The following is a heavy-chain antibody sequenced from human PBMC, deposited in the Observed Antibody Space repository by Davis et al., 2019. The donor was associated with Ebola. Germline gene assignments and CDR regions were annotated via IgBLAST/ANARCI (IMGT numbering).Heavy chain of an antibody. J-gene: IGHJ3*02. D-gene: IGHD6-13*01. CDR3: ASIAAAGTDAFDI. CDR1: GFTFSSYS. CDR2: ISSSSSTI. V-gene: IGHV3-48*01. Sequence: GESLKISCAASGFTFSSYSMNWVRQAPGKGLEWVSYISSSSSTIYYADSVKGRFTISRDNAKNSLYLQMNSLRAEDTAVYYCASIAAAGTDAFDIWGQGTMVTVSS.